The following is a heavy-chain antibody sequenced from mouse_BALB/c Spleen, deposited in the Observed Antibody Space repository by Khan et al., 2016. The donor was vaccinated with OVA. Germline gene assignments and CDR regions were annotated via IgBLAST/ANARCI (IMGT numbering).Heavy chain of an antibody. J-gene: IGHJ3*01. CDR1: GYVFSNYW. D-gene: IGHD2-14*01. CDR2: IYPGDGDT. CDR3: ARSGYDYFAY. V-gene: IGHV1-80*01. Sequence: QMQLKQSGAELVRPGSSVKISCKASGYVFSNYWMNWVKQRPGQGLEWIGQIYPGDGDTSFNGKFRGKATLTADKSSSTAYMQLSSLTSEDSAVYFCARSGYDYFAYWGQGTLVTVSA.